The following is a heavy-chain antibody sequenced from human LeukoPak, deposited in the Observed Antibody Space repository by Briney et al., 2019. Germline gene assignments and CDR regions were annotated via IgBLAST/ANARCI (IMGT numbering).Heavy chain of an antibody. J-gene: IGHJ5*02. CDR1: GGSISSSSYY. Sequence: PSETLSLTCTVSGGSISSSSYYWGWIRQPPGKGLEWIGSIYYSGSTYYNPSPRSRVTISVDTSKNQFSLKLSSVTAADTAVYYCARESGWFDPWGQGTLVTVSS. CDR3: ARESGWFDP. V-gene: IGHV4-39*07. CDR2: IYYSGST.